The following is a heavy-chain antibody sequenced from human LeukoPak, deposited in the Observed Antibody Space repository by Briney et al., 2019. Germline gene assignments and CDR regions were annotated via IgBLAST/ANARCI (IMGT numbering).Heavy chain of an antibody. V-gene: IGHV1-18*01. D-gene: IGHD3-3*01. CDR1: GYTFNTYG. CDR2: INTYNGNT. Sequence: ASVKVSCKASGYTFNTYGISWVRQAPGQGLEWMGWINTYNGNTNYAQKLQGRVTMTTDTSTSTAYMELGSLRSDDTAVYYCARDRDLRFFLYWGQGTLVTVSS. CDR3: ARDRDLRFFLY. J-gene: IGHJ4*02.